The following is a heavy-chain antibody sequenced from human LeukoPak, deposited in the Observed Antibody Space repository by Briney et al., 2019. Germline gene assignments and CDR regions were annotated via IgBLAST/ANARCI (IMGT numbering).Heavy chain of an antibody. CDR2: ISGSGGST. CDR3: ARDSRWLVGAMYYFDY. V-gene: IGHV3-23*01. J-gene: IGHJ4*02. CDR1: GLTFSSYA. Sequence: GGSLRLSCAASGLTFSSYAMSWVRQAPGKGLEWVSAISGSGGSTYYADSVKGRFTISRDNSKNTLYLQMNSLRAEDTAVYYCARDSRWLVGAMYYFDYWAREPWSPSPQ. D-gene: IGHD1-26*01.